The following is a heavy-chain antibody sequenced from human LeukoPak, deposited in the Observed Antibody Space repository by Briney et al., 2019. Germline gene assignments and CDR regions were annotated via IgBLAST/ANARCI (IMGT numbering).Heavy chain of an antibody. V-gene: IGHV4-34*01. CDR2: IYYSGST. J-gene: IGHJ4*02. CDR3: ARGYSYGDLPFDY. CDR1: GGSLSGYY. D-gene: IGHD5-18*01. Sequence: SETLSLTCAVYGGSLSGYYWSWIRQPPGKGLEWIGSIYYSGSTYYNPSLKSRVTISVDTSKNQFSLKLSSVTAADTAVYYCARGYSYGDLPFDYWGQGTLVTVSS.